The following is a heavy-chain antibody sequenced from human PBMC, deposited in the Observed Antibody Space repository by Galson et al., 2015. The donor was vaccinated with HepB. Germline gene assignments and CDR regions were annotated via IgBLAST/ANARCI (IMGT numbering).Heavy chain of an antibody. CDR2: IGGSGEST. V-gene: IGHV3-23*01. J-gene: IGHJ5*02. Sequence: SLRLSCAASGFNFSNYAMSWVRQAPGKGLEWVSVIGGSGESTYYAASVRGRFAISRDNSKNTAYLQMSSLRVEDTALYYCAKGGLNYYDPSAYYSAGNYFDPWGQGTLATVSS. CDR3: AKGGLNYYDPSAYYSAGNYFDP. D-gene: IGHD3-22*01. CDR1: GFNFSNYA.